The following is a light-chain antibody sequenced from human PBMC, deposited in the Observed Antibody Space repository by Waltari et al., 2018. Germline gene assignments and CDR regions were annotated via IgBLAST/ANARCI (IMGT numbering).Light chain of an antibody. J-gene: IGKJ2*01. CDR3: LQGTHWPRT. CDR1: QSLVHSDGHTY. CDR2: KVS. V-gene: IGKV2-30*02. Sequence: EVVLTQSPLSLPVTLGQPASISCRSSQSLVHSDGHTYMNWFQHRPGQSPRRLIDKVSKRESGVPDRFSGSGSGTDFTLKISRVEAEDVGVYYCLQGTHWPRTFGQGTKLEI.